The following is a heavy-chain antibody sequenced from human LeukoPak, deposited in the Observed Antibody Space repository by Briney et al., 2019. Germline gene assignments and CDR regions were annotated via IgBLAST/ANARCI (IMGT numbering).Heavy chain of an antibody. D-gene: IGHD2-8*01. CDR3: ARGTKTYCTNGVCYTFDY. CDR2: INTNTGNP. J-gene: IGHJ4*02. CDR1: GYTFTSYA. Sequence: ASVKVSCKASGYTFTSYAMNWVRQAPGQGLEWMGWINTNTGNPTYAQGFTGRFVFSLDTPVSTAYLQISSLKAEDTAVYYCARGTKTYCTNGVCYTFDYWGQGTLVTVSS. V-gene: IGHV7-4-1*02.